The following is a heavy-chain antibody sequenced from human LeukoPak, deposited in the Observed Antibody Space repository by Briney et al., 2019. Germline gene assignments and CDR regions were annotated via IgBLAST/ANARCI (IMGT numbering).Heavy chain of an antibody. V-gene: IGHV3-11*04. CDR3: ARDHAIAAADTGGY. CDR2: ISDSGNTI. Sequence: MAGGSLRLSCAASGFTFSDYYMSWIRQAPGKGLEWLSYISDSGNTIYYSDSVKGRFTISRDNAKNSLYLQMNSLRAEDTAVYYCARDHAIAAADTGGYWGQGTLVTVSS. D-gene: IGHD6-13*01. CDR1: GFTFSDYY. J-gene: IGHJ4*02.